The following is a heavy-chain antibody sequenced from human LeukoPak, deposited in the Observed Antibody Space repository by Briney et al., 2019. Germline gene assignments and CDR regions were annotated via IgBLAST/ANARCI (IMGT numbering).Heavy chain of an antibody. CDR2: LSPSGSVT. Sequence: GGSLRLSCAASGFAFSTYAMSWVRQAPGKGLEWVSGLSPSGSVTIYADSVKGRFTISRDNSKNTLYLQMNSLRAEDTAVYYCAKDALYGSGSYPVYYFDYWGQGTLVTVSS. V-gene: IGHV3-23*01. D-gene: IGHD3-10*01. CDR3: AKDALYGSGSYPVYYFDY. J-gene: IGHJ4*02. CDR1: GFAFSTYA.